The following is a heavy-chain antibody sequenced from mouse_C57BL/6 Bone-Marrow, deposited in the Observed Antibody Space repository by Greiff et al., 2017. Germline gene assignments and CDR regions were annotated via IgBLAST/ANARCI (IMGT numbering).Heavy chain of an antibody. CDR2: ISNGGGST. CDR3: ARPRRGYYDAMDY. Sequence: EVQGVESGGGLVQPGGSLKLSCAASGFTFSDYYMYWVRQTPEKRLEWVAYISNGGGSTYYPDTVKGRFTISRDNAKNTLYLQMSRLKSEDTAMYYCARPRRGYYDAMDYWGQGTSVTVSS. D-gene: IGHD2-2*01. V-gene: IGHV5-12*01. CDR1: GFTFSDYY. J-gene: IGHJ4*01.